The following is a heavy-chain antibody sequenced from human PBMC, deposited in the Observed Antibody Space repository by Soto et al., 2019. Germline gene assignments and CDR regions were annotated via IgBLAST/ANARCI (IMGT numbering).Heavy chain of an antibody. CDR3: ARRIKTKYCSSTSCYQYGMDV. CDR2: ISAYNRNT. J-gene: IGHJ6*02. CDR1: GHTFTSYG. Sequence: ASVKVSCKASGHTFTSYGISWVRQAPGQGLEWMGWISAYNRNTNYAQKLQGRVTMTTDTSTSTAYMELRSLRSDDPAVYYCARRIKTKYCSSTSCYQYGMDVWGQGTTVTVSS. D-gene: IGHD2-2*01. V-gene: IGHV1-18*01.